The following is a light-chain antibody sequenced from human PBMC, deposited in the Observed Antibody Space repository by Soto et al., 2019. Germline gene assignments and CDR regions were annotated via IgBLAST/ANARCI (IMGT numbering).Light chain of an antibody. CDR1: QSFRGL. V-gene: IGKV3-11*01. J-gene: IGKJ5*01. CDR3: QQRHMWPIS. Sequence: EIVLTQCPGTLSLSPGERATLSCRASQSFRGLLAWYQQMPGQAPRLLIYDAYNRATGIPPRFSGSGSGTDFTLTISSLEPEDSAVYYCQQRHMWPISFGQGTRLEI. CDR2: DAY.